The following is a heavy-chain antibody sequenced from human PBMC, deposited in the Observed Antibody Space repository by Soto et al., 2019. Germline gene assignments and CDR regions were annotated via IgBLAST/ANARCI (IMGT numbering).Heavy chain of an antibody. CDR2: IIPIFGTA. CDR3: ARGGPPYYYDSSGYYYDY. J-gene: IGHJ4*02. CDR1: GGTFSSYA. Sequence: GASVKVSCKASGGTFSSYAISWVRQAPGQGLEWMGGIIPIFGTANYAQKFRGRVTITADKSTSTAYMELSSLRSEDTAVYYCARGGPPYYYDSSGYYYDYWGQGTLVTVSS. D-gene: IGHD3-22*01. V-gene: IGHV1-69*06.